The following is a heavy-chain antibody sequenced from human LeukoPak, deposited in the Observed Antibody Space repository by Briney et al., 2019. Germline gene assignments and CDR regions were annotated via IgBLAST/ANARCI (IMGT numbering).Heavy chain of an antibody. J-gene: IGHJ4*02. CDR3: AKAAYDFWSGYLLGY. V-gene: IGHV3-23*01. Sequence: GGSLRLSYAASGFTFSSYAMSWVRQAPGKGLEWVSAISGSGGSTYYADSVKGRFTISRDNSKNTLYLQMNSLRAEDTAVYYCAKAAYDFWSGYLLGYWGQGTLVTVSS. CDR1: GFTFSSYA. CDR2: ISGSGGST. D-gene: IGHD3-3*01.